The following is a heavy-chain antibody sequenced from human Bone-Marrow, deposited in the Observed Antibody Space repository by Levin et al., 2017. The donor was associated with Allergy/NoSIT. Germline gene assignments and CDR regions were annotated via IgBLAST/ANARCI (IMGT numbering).Heavy chain of an antibody. D-gene: IGHD6-13*01. CDR1: RFTFNTYA. V-gene: IGHV3-23*01. J-gene: IGHJ6*02. Sequence: GRSLRLSCTDSRFTFNTYAMSWVRQAPGKRLEWLSAVSGSAGRTHYADSVKGRFTISRDNAKNTLYLDMSSLRAEDTAVYYCASFAAGSFYYGLDVWGQGTTVAVSS. CDR2: VSGSAGRT. CDR3: ASFAAGSFYYGLDV.